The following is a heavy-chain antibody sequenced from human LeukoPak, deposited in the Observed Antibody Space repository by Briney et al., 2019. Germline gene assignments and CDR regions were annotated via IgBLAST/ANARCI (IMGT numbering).Heavy chain of an antibody. CDR3: ARGGSSCFDS. CDR1: GSTFSSYH. D-gene: IGHD6-13*01. CDR2: ISSSSGTI. V-gene: IGHV3-48*01. Sequence: PGGSLRLSCAASGSTFSSYHMNWVRQAPGKGLEWVSYISSSSGTIYYADSVKGRFTTSRDNAKNSLYLQMNNLRGEDTAVYYCARGGSSCFDSWGQGTLVTVSS. J-gene: IGHJ4*02.